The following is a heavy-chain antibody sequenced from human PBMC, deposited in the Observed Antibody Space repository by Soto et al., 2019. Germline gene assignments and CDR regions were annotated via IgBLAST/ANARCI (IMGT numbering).Heavy chain of an antibody. J-gene: IGHJ4*02. CDR2: ISYDGTNK. CDR3: AKAVPPFVVVTASDY. CDR1: GFTFRNFG. Sequence: QVQLVESGGGVVQPGRSLRLSCAASGFTFRNFGMHWVRQAPGKGLEWVAVISYDGTNKYYADSVKGRFTISRDNSKNTLYLQINSLRAEDTAVYYCAKAVPPFVVVTASDYWGRGTLVTVSS. V-gene: IGHV3-30*18. D-gene: IGHD2-21*02.